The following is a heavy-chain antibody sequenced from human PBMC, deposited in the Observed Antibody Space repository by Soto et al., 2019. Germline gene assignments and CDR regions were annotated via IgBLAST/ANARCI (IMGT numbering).Heavy chain of an antibody. J-gene: IGHJ6*03. D-gene: IGHD2-2*01. CDR2: IKQDGSEK. V-gene: IGHV3-7*04. CDR1: GFTFSSYW. CDR3: ARGPECSSTSCYDYYYYYMDV. Sequence: GSLRLSCAASGFTFSSYWMSWVRQAPGKGLEWVANIKQDGSEKYYVDSVKGRFTISRDNAKNSLYLQMNSLRAGDTAVYYCARGPECSSTSCYDYYYYYMDVWGKGTTVTVSS.